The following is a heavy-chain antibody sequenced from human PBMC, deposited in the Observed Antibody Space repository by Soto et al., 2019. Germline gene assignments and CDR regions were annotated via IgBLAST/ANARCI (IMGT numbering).Heavy chain of an antibody. CDR3: ARGGYFDSSGYLGY. V-gene: IGHV1-3*01. CDR2: INPGNGKT. Sequence: QVQLVQSGAEVKKPGASVRVSCKASGYTFTSYGMNWVRQAPGRRLEWMGWINPGNGKTKYSQKVQGRLIITRDTSASTAYMQLSSLTPEDTAIYYCARGGYFDSSGYLGYWGPGTLVNVSS. J-gene: IGHJ4*02. CDR1: GYTFTSYG. D-gene: IGHD3-22*01.